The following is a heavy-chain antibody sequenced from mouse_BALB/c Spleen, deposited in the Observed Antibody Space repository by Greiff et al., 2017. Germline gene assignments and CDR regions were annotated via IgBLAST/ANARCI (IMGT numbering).Heavy chain of an antibody. CDR2: ISYDGSN. Sequence: EVQRVESGPGLVKPSQSLSLTCSVTGYSITSGYYWNWIRQFPGNKLEWMGYISYDGSNNYNPSLKNRISITRDTSKNQFFLKLNSVTTEDTATYYCAYYDYGRFAYWGQGTLVTVSA. J-gene: IGHJ3*01. CDR3: AYYDYGRFAY. CDR1: GYSITSGYY. D-gene: IGHD2-4*01. V-gene: IGHV3-6*02.